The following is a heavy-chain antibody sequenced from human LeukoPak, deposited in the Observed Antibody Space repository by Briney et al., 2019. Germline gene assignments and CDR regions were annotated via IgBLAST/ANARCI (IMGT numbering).Heavy chain of an antibody. D-gene: IGHD6-13*01. J-gene: IGHJ5*02. CDR1: GGTFISYA. V-gene: IGHV1-46*01. Sequence: ASVKVSCKASGGTFISYAISWVRQAPGQGLEWMGIINPSGGSTSYAQKFQGRVTMTRDTSTSTVYMELSSLRSEDTAVYYCARDSQQLVDPWGQGTLVTVSS. CDR2: INPSGGST. CDR3: ARDSQQLVDP.